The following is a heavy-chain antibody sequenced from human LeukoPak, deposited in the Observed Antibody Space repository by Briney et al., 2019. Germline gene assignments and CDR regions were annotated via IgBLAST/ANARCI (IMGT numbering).Heavy chain of an antibody. J-gene: IGHJ4*02. CDR2: IWYDGSNK. CDR3: AREGPRGNSQFDY. CDR1: GFTLSSYG. D-gene: IGHD2/OR15-2a*01. V-gene: IGHV3-33*01. Sequence: GGSLTLSCAASGFTLSSYGMHWVRQAPGKGLEWVALIWYDGSNKYYADSVKGRFTISRDNSKNTLYLQMNSLRAEDTAVYYCAREGPRGNSQFDYWGQGTLVTVSS.